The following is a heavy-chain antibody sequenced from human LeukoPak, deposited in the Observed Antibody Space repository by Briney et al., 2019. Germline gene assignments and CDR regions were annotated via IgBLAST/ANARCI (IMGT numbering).Heavy chain of an antibody. CDR3: ARRHCSSTSCYEGGFDY. Sequence: GESLKISCKGSGYSFTSYWIGWVRQMPGKGLEWMGIIYPGDSDTRYSPSFQGQVTISADKSISTAYLQWSSLKASDTAMYYCARRHCSSTSCYEGGFDYWGQGTLVTVSS. CDR2: IYPGDSDT. J-gene: IGHJ4*02. CDR1: GYSFTSYW. D-gene: IGHD2-2*01. V-gene: IGHV5-51*01.